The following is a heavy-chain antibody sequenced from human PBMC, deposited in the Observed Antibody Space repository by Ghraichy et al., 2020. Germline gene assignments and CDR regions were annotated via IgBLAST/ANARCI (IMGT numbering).Heavy chain of an antibody. J-gene: IGHJ4*02. D-gene: IGHD3-16*01. Sequence: SETLSLTCTVSGASVSSYYWSWIRQTPGKGLEWIGYISQGGNTNYNPSLKSRVTISVDTSKNQFSLKLSSVTAADTAMYYCASGLITLGGLGVYFDYWGQGTPVTVSS. CDR3: ASGLITLGGLGVYFDY. CDR1: GASVSSYY. CDR2: ISQGGNT. V-gene: IGHV4-59*02.